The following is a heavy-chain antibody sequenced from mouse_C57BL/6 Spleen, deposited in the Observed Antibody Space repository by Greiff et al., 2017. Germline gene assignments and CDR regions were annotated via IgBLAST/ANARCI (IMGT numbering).Heavy chain of an antibody. V-gene: IGHV1-64*01. CDR1: GYTFTSYW. D-gene: IGHD2-4*01. CDR3: AREGYDYDGSWFAY. J-gene: IGHJ3*01. CDR2: IHPNSGST. Sequence: VQLQQPGAELVKPGASVKLSCKASGYTFTSYWMHWVKQRPGQGLEWIGMIHPNSGSTNYNEKFKSKATLTVDKSSSTAYMQLSSLTSEDSAVXYCAREGYDYDGSWFAYWGQGTLVTVSA.